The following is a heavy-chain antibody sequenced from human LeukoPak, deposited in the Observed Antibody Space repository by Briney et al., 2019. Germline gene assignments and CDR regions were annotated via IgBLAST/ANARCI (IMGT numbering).Heavy chain of an antibody. CDR2: ISNDGSNK. V-gene: IGHV3-30-3*01. D-gene: IGHD4-23*01. CDR3: VLGHYGGLFDN. CDR1: GFTFSSYD. Sequence: GGSLRLSCAASGFTFSSYDMHWVGQAPGKGLDGVAVISNDGSNKDYADSVKGRFTISRDNSKNTLYVQMNSLRAEDTAVYYCVLGHYGGLFDNWGQGTLVSGSS. J-gene: IGHJ4*02.